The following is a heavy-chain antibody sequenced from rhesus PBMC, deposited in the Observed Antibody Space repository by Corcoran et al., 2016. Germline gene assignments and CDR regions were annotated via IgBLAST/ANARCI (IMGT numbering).Heavy chain of an antibody. CDR2: IYGSGSST. J-gene: IGHJ5-2*02. D-gene: IGHD6-31*01. CDR3: ARRDSSGWYSLDV. CDR1: GGSISSSY. Sequence: QLQLQESGPGLVQPSETLSLTCAVSGGSISSSYWSWIRQAPGKGLEGIGYIYGSGSSTNSNPSLKSRVTQAVDTSKNQLSLKLSSGTAADTAVYYCARRDSSGWYSLDVWGRGGLVTVSS. V-gene: IGHV4-169*01.